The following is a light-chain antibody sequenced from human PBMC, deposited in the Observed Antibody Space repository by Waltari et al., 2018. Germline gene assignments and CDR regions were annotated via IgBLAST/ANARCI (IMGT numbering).Light chain of an antibody. CDR1: SSDVGFYNY. V-gene: IGLV2-14*01. CDR2: DVS. Sequence: QSALTQPASVSGSPGQSIPISCTGTSSDVGFYNYVSCYQQHPGKAPKLMIYDVSERPSVVSNRFSGSKSGNTASLTISGLQAEDEADYYCNSYAGSSSWVFGGGTKLTVL. CDR3: NSYAGSSSWV. J-gene: IGLJ3*02.